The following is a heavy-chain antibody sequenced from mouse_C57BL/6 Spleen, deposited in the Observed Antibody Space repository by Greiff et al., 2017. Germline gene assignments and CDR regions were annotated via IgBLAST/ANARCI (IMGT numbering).Heavy chain of an antibody. CDR2: IDPATGGI. Sequence: VQLQQSGAELVRPGASVTLSCKASGYTFPDYEMHWVKQTPVHGLEWIGAIDPATGGIASNQKFKGKAKRTADKSASTAYMELRSLTSEDSAVYYCTNPPWFSYWGQGTLGNVAA. V-gene: IGHV1-15*01. CDR3: TNPPWFSY. CDR1: GYTFPDYE. J-gene: IGHJ3*01.